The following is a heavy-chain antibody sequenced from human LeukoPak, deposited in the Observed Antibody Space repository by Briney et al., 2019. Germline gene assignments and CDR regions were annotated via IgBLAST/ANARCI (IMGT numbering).Heavy chain of an antibody. J-gene: IGHJ4*02. CDR1: GFTFSSYS. CDR3: ARGTPPYSSSWYFLITPIDY. CDR2: ISSSSSYI. V-gene: IGHV3-21*01. Sequence: GGSLRLSCAASGFTFSSYSMNWVRQAPGKGLEWVSSISSSSSYIYYADSVKGRFTVSRDNSKNTLYLQMNSLRAEDTAVYYCARGTPPYSSSWYFLITPIDYWGQGTLVTVSS. D-gene: IGHD6-13*01.